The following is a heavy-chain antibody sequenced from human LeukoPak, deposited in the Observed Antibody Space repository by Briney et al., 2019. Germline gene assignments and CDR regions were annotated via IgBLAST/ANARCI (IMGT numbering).Heavy chain of an antibody. D-gene: IGHD5-24*01. CDR2: IYYSGST. Sequence: TSETLSLTCTVSGGSISCYYWSWIRQPPGKGLEWIGYIYYSGSTNYNPSLKSRVTISVDTSKNQFSLKLSSVTAADTAVYYCARALSRDDNWFDPWGQGTLVTVSS. CDR3: ARALSRDDNWFDP. J-gene: IGHJ5*02. CDR1: GGSISCYY. V-gene: IGHV4-59*01.